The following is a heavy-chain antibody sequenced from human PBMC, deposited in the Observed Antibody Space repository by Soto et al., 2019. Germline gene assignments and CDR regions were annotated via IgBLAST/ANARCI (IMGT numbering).Heavy chain of an antibody. Sequence: QVQLVQSGAEVKKPGASVKVSCKASGYTFTSYGISWVRQAPGQGLEWMGWISLYNDNTNYAQKLQGRVTMTTDTDTSTAYMELRSLRSDDTAVYYCSRTTMTPFDLDYWGQGTLVTVSS. J-gene: IGHJ4*02. D-gene: IGHD3-22*01. V-gene: IGHV1-18*04. CDR2: ISLYNDNT. CDR3: SRTTMTPFDLDY. CDR1: GYTFTSYG.